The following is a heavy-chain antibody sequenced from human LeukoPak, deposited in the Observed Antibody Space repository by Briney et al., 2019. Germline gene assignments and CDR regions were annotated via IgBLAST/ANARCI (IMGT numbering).Heavy chain of an antibody. CDR1: GCTFTSYG. D-gene: IGHD5-24*01. CDR2: ISAYNGNT. V-gene: IGHV1-18*01. CDR3: ARAGDGYNYPRY. J-gene: IGHJ4*02. Sequence: ASVKVSCKATGCTFTSYGISWVRQAPGQRLEWMGWISAYNGNTNYAQKLQGRVTMTTDTSTSTAYMELRSLRSDDTAVYYCARAGDGYNYPRYWGQGTLVTVSS.